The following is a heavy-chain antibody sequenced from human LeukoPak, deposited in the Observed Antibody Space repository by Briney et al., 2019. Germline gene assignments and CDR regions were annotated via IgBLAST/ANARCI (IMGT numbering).Heavy chain of an antibody. CDR1: GYTFTGYY. J-gene: IGHJ6*02. V-gene: IGHV1-2*02. Sequence: GASVKVSCKASGYTFTGYYMHWVRQAPGQGLEWMGWINPNSGGTNYAQKFQGRVTMTRDTSISTAYMELGRLRSDDTAVYYCATPPSIAVAKSWYYGMDVWGQGTTVTVSS. CDR2: INPNSGGT. CDR3: ATPPSIAVAKSWYYGMDV. D-gene: IGHD6-19*01.